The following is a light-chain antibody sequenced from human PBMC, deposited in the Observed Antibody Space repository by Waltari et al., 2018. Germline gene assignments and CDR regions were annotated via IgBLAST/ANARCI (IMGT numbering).Light chain of an antibody. Sequence: IQMTQSPSSLSASLGDRVTITCRANQSISKYLNWYQQRPGKAPKLLVYFKSSLQSGVPSRFSGSGSGTDFTLTINTLQPEDFATYFCQQSYGPPYTFGQGTRLEIK. J-gene: IGKJ2*01. CDR2: FKS. CDR3: QQSYGPPYT. V-gene: IGKV1-39*01. CDR1: QSISKY.